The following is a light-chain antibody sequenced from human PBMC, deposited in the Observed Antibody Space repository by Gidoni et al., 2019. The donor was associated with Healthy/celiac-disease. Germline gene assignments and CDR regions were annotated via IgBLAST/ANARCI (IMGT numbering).Light chain of an antibody. CDR3: GTWDSSLSAGR. CDR2: DNN. V-gene: IGLV1-51*01. Sequence: QSVLTQPPSVSAAPGTKVTISCSGSSSNIGNNYVSWYQQLPGTAPKLLIYDNNKRPSGIPDRFSGSKSGTSATLGITGLQTGDEADYYCGTWDSSLSAGRFGGGTKLTVL. CDR1: SSNIGNNY. J-gene: IGLJ2*01.